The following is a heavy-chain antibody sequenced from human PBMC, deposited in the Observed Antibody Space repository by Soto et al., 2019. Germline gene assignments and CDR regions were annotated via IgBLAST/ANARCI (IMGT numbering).Heavy chain of an antibody. D-gene: IGHD3-3*01. CDR3: AKDETIFGVVITNLDY. J-gene: IGHJ4*02. Sequence: GGSLRLSCGASGFTFSAYAMHWVRQAPGKGLEWVAVISYDGSNKYYADSVKGRFTISRDNSKNTLYLQMNSLRAEDTAVYYCAKDETIFGVVITNLDYWGQGTLVTDSS. V-gene: IGHV3-30*18. CDR1: GFTFSAYA. CDR2: ISYDGSNK.